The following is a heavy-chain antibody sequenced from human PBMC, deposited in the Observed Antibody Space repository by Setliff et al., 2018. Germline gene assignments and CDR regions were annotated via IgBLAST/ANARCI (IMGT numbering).Heavy chain of an antibody. CDR1: GGSISSGGLY. D-gene: IGHD3-10*01. J-gene: IGHJ4*02. CDR2: FHTGGAT. V-gene: IGHV4-61*09. CDR3: ARESATIGEFPLYYFDK. Sequence: PSETLSLTCSVSGGSISSGGLYWSWIRQSAGRGLEWIGHFHTGGATDYNLSLKSRVTISLDSSKNQFSLRLSSVTAADAAVYFCARESATIGEFPLYYFDKWGQGIPVTVS.